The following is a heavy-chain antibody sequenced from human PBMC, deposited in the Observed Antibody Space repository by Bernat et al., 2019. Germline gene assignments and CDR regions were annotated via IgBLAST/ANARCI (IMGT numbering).Heavy chain of an antibody. J-gene: IGHJ4*02. Sequence: ELQLVESGGGLVKPGGSLRLSCAASGFTFSSYSMNWVRQAPGKGLEWVSSISSSSSYIYYADSVKGRFTISRDNAKNSLYLQMNSLRAEDTAVYYCARGPYTYYDYVWGSYRYAYFDYWGQGTLVTVSS. D-gene: IGHD3-16*02. V-gene: IGHV3-21*01. CDR3: ARGPYTYYDYVWGSYRYAYFDY. CDR1: GFTFSSYS. CDR2: ISSSSSYI.